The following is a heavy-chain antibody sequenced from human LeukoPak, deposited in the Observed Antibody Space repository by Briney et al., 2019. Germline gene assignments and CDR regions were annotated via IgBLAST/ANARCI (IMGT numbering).Heavy chain of an antibody. CDR1: GYTFTSYY. D-gene: IGHD6-13*01. CDR2: INPSGGST. V-gene: IGHV1-46*01. Sequence: ASVKVSCKASGYTFTSYYMHWVRQAPGQGLEWMGIINPSGGSTSYAQKFQGRVTMTRDMSTSTVYMELSSLRSEDTAVYYCARDRVGQQLVNLPMGVWGKGTTVTVSS. CDR3: ARDRVGQQLVNLPMGV. J-gene: IGHJ6*03.